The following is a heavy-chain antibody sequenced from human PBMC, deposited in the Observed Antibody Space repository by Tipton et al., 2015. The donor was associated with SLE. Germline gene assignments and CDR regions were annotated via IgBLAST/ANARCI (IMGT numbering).Heavy chain of an antibody. D-gene: IGHD2-15*01. J-gene: IGHJ4*02. CDR1: GGSFSGYY. CDR3: ARGPAFGRKKSYFDY. V-gene: IGHV4-34*01. Sequence: TLSLTCAVYGGSFSGYYWSWIRQPPGKGLEWIGETNHSGSTNYNPSLKSRVTISVDTSKNQFSLKLSSVTAADTAVYYCARGPAFGRKKSYFDYWGQGTLVTVSS. CDR2: TNHSGST.